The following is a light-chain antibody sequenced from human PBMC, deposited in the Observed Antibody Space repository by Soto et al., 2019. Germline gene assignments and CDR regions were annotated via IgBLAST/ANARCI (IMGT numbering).Light chain of an antibody. Sequence: EIVLTQSPGTLSLSPGERATLSCRASQSVSSTSLGWYQQKPGQAPRLLMYGASNRATGIPDRFSGSGSGTDFTLTISRLEPEDFAVYYCQQYGSSPITFGQGTRLEMK. CDR3: QQYGSSPIT. CDR1: QSVSSTS. CDR2: GAS. V-gene: IGKV3-20*01. J-gene: IGKJ5*01.